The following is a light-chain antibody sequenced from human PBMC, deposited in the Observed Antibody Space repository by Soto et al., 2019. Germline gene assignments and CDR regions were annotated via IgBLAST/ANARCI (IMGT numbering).Light chain of an antibody. CDR1: QSVSSSY. Sequence: EIVLTQSPGTLSLSPGERATLSCRASQSVSSSYLAWYQQKPGQAPRLLIHDASTRATGIPARSSGSGSGTEFTLTISSLEPEDFAVYYCQQGSKWPLTFGGGTKVDIK. V-gene: IGKV3D-20*02. CDR2: DAS. CDR3: QQGSKWPLT. J-gene: IGKJ4*01.